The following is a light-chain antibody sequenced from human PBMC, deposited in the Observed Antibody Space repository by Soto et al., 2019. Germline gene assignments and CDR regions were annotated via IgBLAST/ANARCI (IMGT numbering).Light chain of an antibody. Sequence: ALTQPRSVSGSPGQSVTISCTGTSSDVGGFNSVSWYQQHPGKAPKLMIYDVNKRPSGVPDRFSGSKSGSTASLTISGLQAEDEADYYCCSYAGSYSYAFATGTKVTVL. CDR2: DVN. CDR3: CSYAGSYSYA. CDR1: SSDVGGFNS. V-gene: IGLV2-11*01. J-gene: IGLJ1*01.